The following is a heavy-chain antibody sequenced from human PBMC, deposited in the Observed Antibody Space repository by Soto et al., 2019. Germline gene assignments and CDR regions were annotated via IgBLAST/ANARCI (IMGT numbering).Heavy chain of an antibody. Sequence: ASVKVSCKVSGYTLTELSMHWVRQAPGKGLEWMGGFDPEDGETIYAQKFQGRVTMTEDTSTDTAYMELSSLGSEDTAVYYCAAYGSGSYYIRREPAHYFDYWGQGTLVTVSS. CDR1: GYTLTELS. D-gene: IGHD3-10*01. J-gene: IGHJ4*02. V-gene: IGHV1-24*01. CDR3: AAYGSGSYYIRREPAHYFDY. CDR2: FDPEDGET.